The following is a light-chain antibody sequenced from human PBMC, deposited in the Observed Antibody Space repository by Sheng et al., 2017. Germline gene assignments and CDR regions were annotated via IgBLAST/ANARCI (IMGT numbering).Light chain of an antibody. CDR2: GAS. V-gene: IGKV3-20*01. J-gene: IGKJ1*01. CDR1: QRVSSNY. CDR3: QQYGSSPYVT. Sequence: EIVLTQSPGTLSLSPGERATLSCRASQRVSSNYLAWYQQKPGQAPRLLMYGASSRATGIPDRFSGSGSGTDFTLTISRLEPEDFAVYYCQQYGSSPYVTFGQGTKVEIK.